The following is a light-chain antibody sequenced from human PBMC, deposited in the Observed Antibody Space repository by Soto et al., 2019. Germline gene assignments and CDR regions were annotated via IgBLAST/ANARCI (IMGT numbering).Light chain of an antibody. V-gene: IGLV2-8*01. CDR3: SSYAGSNFDV. CDR1: SSDVGGYNY. Sequence: QSVLTQPPSASGSPGQSVTISCTGTSSDVGGYNYVSWYQQHPGKAPKLMIYDVSKRPSGVPDRFSGSKSGNTASLTVSGLQAEDEADYYCSSYAGSNFDVFGTGTKLTVL. CDR2: DVS. J-gene: IGLJ1*01.